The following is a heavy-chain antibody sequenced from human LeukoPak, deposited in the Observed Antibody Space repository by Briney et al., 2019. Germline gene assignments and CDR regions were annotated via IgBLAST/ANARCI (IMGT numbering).Heavy chain of an antibody. D-gene: IGHD2-2*01. CDR3: AREGSSTNLDY. CDR2: IYYSGST. J-gene: IGHJ4*02. CDR1: GGSISSYY. Sequence: SETLSLTCTVSGGSISSYYWSWIRQPPGKGLEWIGYIYYSGSTNYNPSHKSRVTISVDTSKNQFSLKLSSVTAADTAVYYCAREGSSTNLDYWGQGTLVTVSS. V-gene: IGHV4-59*01.